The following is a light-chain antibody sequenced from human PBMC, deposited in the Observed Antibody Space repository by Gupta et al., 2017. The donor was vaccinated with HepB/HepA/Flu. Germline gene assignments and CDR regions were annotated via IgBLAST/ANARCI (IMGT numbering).Light chain of an antibody. CDR1: CSDVGDYNY. J-gene: IGLJ2*01. Sequence: RAITISCIATCSDVGDYNYVSWYQHHPGKVPKLIIYDVSYRPSGVSNRFSGSKSGNTASLTISGLQTEDEADYYCNSYTTINTVIFGGGTKLTVL. CDR2: DVS. CDR3: NSYTTINTVI. V-gene: IGLV2-14*03.